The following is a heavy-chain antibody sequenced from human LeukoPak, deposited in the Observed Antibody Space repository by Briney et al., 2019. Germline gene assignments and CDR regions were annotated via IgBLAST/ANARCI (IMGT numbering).Heavy chain of an antibody. V-gene: IGHV4-59*01. Sequence: PSETLSLTCTVSGGSISSYYRSWIRQPPGKGLEWIGYINYSGSTNYNPSLKSRVTISVDTSKNQFSLKLSSVTAADTAVYYCARLGCGIAAAGTCNWFDPWGQGTLVTVSS. CDR1: GGSISSYY. CDR2: INYSGST. CDR3: ARLGCGIAAAGTCNWFDP. D-gene: IGHD6-13*01. J-gene: IGHJ5*02.